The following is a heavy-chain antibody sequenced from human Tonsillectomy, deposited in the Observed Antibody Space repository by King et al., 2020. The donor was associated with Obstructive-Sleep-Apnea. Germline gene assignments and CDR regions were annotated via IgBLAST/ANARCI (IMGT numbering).Heavy chain of an antibody. CDR2: IYPGDSDT. CDR3: ARGRVVRGVIITEDY. CDR1: GYIFTSYW. J-gene: IGHJ4*02. D-gene: IGHD3-10*01. V-gene: IGHV5-51*01. Sequence: VQLVQSGAEVKKPGESLKISCKGSGYIFTSYWIGWVRQMPGKGLEWMGIIYPGDSDTRYSPSFHVQVTISADKSISTAYLQCSSLKASETAMYYCARGRVVRGVIITEDYWGQGTLVTVSS.